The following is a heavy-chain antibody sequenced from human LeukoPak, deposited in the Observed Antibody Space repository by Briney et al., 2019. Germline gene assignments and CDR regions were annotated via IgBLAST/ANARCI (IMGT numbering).Heavy chain of an antibody. Sequence: GGSLRLSWAASGSTFSSYWISWVRQAPGKGLEWVANIKQEGSEKYYVDSVKGRFTISRDNAKNSLYLQMNSLRAEDTAVYYCARGGSGSFYYYYMDVWGKGTTVTVSS. D-gene: IGHD3-10*01. CDR3: ARGGSGSFYYYYMDV. V-gene: IGHV3-7*01. CDR2: IKQEGSEK. J-gene: IGHJ6*03. CDR1: GSTFSSYW.